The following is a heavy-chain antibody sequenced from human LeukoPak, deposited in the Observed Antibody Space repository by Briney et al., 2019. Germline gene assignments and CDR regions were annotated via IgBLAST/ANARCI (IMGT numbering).Heavy chain of an antibody. CDR1: GGSISGYY. V-gene: IGHV4-4*07. J-gene: IGHJ4*02. D-gene: IGHD4-17*01. CDR3: ARNPSTVTNFGF. Sequence: SETLSLTCTDSGGSISGYYWSWIRQPAGKGLEWIGRIYSIGSTNYHPSLKSRVTMSLDTSKNQLSLKLTSVTAADTAVYYCARNPSTVTNFGFWGQGTLVTVSS. CDR2: IYSIGST.